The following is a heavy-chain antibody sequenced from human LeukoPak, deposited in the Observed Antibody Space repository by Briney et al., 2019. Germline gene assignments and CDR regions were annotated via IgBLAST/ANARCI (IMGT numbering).Heavy chain of an antibody. CDR2: INPIPGIA. J-gene: IGHJ4*02. CDR1: GGTFSSYA. V-gene: IGHV1-69*04. D-gene: IGHD3-22*01. CDR3: ARESLWSGDYDSSGSERDY. Sequence: SVNVSCKASGGTFSSYAISWLRQAPGQGLEWMGRINPIPGIANYAQKFQGRVTITADKSTSTAYMELSSLRSEDTAVYYCARESLWSGDYDSSGSERDYWGQGTLVTVSS.